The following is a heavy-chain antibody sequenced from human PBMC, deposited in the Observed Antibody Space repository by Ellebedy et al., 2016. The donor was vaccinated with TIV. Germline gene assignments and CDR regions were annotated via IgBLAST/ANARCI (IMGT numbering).Heavy chain of an antibody. CDR3: ASGAYDI. Sequence: GESLKISCTASGFTFSNNSMNWVRQAPGKGLEWVSYISSTWTTIYYADSVKGRFTISRDNAKISLYLQMNSLTAEDTAVYYCASGAYDIWGQGTKVTVSS. J-gene: IGHJ3*02. CDR2: ISSTWTTI. CDR1: GFTFSNNS. V-gene: IGHV3-48*04.